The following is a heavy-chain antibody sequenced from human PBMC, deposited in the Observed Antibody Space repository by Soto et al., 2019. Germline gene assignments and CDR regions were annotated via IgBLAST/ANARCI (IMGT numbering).Heavy chain of an antibody. J-gene: IGHJ2*01. D-gene: IGHD3-3*01. CDR3: ARSDVKLRFLEWLTYYWYFDL. CDR2: IIPIFGTA. V-gene: IGHV1-69*12. CDR1: GGTFSSYA. Sequence: QVQLVQSGAEVKKPGSSVKVSCKASGGTFSSYAISWVRQAPGQGLEWMGGIIPIFGTANYAQKFQGRVTITADESTSTAYMELSSLRSEDTAVYYCARSDVKLRFLEWLTYYWYFDLWGRGTLVTVSS.